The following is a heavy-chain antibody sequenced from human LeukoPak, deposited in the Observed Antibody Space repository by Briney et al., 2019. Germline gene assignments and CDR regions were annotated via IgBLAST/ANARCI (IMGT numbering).Heavy chain of an antibody. Sequence: GGSLRLSCAASGFTFSSYAMSWVRQAPGKGLEWVSAISGSAGSTYYADSVKGRFTISRDNSKNTLYLQMNSLRAEDTAVYYCAKVPGGFTMMGRFDPWGQGTLVTVSS. CDR1: GFTFSSYA. J-gene: IGHJ5*02. V-gene: IGHV3-23*01. CDR3: AKVPGGFTMMGRFDP. CDR2: ISGSAGST. D-gene: IGHD3-22*01.